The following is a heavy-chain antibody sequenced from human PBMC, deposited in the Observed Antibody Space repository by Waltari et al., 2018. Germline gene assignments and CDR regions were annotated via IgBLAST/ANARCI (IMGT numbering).Heavy chain of an antibody. CDR2: IYYSGST. D-gene: IGHD3-10*01. CDR1: GFTFSSYA. CDR3: ARLGYYYGSGSYPPDFDY. J-gene: IGHJ4*02. V-gene: IGHV4-38-2*01. Sequence: VQLVESGGGLVQPGGSLRLSCAASGFTFSSYAMSWVRQAPGRGLEWIGSIYYSGSTYYNPSLKSRGTISVETSKNQFSLKLSSVTAADTAVYYCARLGYYYGSGSYPPDFDYWGQGTLVTVSS.